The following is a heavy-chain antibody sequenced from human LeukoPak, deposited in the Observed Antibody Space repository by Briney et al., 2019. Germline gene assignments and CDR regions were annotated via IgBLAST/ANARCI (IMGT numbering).Heavy chain of an antibody. CDR3: ARTSEGAYYYYYYYGMDV. Sequence: GGSLRLSCAASGFIFTDYWMNWVRQAPGRGLEWLASVKGDGSATSYVDSVKGRFTISRDNAKNTLYLQMNSLRAEDTAVYYCARTSEGAYYYYYYYGMDVWGQGTTVTVSS. D-gene: IGHD1-26*01. V-gene: IGHV3-7*01. CDR1: GFIFTDYW. J-gene: IGHJ6*02. CDR2: VKGDGSAT.